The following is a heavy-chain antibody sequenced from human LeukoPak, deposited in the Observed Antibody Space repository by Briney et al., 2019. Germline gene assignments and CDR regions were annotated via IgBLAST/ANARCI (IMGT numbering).Heavy chain of an antibody. D-gene: IGHD5-12*01. V-gene: IGHV3-21*05. J-gene: IGHJ4*01. CDR1: GFNFIDYS. CDR2: IGISSGDT. CDR3: ARDHRYAFDN. Sequence: GGSLRLSCAASGFNFIDYSMNWVRQAPGKGLEWISYIGISSGDTKYADSVKGRFTISRDKARNSLYLQMNSLRVEDTAMYYCARDHRYAFDNWGHGTLVTVSS.